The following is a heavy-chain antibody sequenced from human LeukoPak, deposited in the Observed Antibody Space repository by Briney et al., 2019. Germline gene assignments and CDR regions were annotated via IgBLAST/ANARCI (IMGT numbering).Heavy chain of an antibody. D-gene: IGHD1-14*01. Sequence: GGSLRLSCAASGFTFSSSAMSWVRQAPGKGLEWVSTISTGGTNTHYADSVKGRFTISRDNSKNTLYLQMNSLRAEDTAVYYCARTTWSDPWGQGTLVTVSS. CDR2: ISTGGTNT. CDR3: ARTTWSDP. V-gene: IGHV3-23*01. J-gene: IGHJ5*02. CDR1: GFTFSSSA.